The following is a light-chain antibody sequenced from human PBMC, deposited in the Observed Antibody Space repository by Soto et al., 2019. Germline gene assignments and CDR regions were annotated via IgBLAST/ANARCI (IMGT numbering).Light chain of an antibody. V-gene: IGKV3-15*01. J-gene: IGKJ1*01. CDR2: GAS. CDR1: XSVSXN. CDR3: QQYNNWPQT. Sequence: EIVMTQSPAXLSVSPGERATLSCRASXSVSXNLAWYQQKPGQAPRLLIYGASTRATGIPARFSGSGSGTEFTLTISSLQSEDFAVYYCQQYNNWPQTFGQGTKVEIK.